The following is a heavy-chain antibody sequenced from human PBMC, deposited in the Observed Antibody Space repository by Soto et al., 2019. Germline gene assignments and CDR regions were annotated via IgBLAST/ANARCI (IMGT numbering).Heavy chain of an antibody. CDR3: ARDLTTVVTGYYYGMDV. CDR2: IDPSDSYT. CDR1: GYSFTIYW. D-gene: IGHD4-17*01. V-gene: IGHV5-10-1*01. J-gene: IGHJ6*02. Sequence: GESLKISCKGSGYSFTIYWISWVRQMPGIGLEWMGRIDPSDSYTNYSPSFQGHVTISADKSISTAYLQWSSLKASDTAMYYCARDLTTVVTGYYYGMDVWGQGTTVTVSS.